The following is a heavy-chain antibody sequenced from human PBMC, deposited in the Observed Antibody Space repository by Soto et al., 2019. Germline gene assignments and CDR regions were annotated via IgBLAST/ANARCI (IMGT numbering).Heavy chain of an antibody. D-gene: IGHD2-21*01. Sequence: QVHLVQSGAEVQRPGASVKISCKTSGYTFTTYYMHWVRQAPGQGLEYMGIIQPSSGSTSYVQKLHTKVILTKDTTTSPVHLELSSVKTEETAVYYCATFYRTTIQGDNAFDFWRPGTVVTVSS. V-gene: IGHV1-46*03. CDR3: ATFYRTTIQGDNAFDF. J-gene: IGHJ3*01. CDR2: IQPSSGST. CDR1: GYTFTTYY.